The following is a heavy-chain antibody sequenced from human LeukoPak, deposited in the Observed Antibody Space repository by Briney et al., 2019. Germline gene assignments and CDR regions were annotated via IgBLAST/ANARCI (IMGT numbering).Heavy chain of an antibody. CDR1: GFTFSDYG. J-gene: IGHJ4*02. V-gene: IGHV3-30*03. CDR2: IIYDGSNE. D-gene: IGHD6-13*01. CDR3: ARDFSTTWSFDY. Sequence: GGSLRLSCAASGFTFSDYGMHWVRLAPGKGLEWVAVIIYDGSNEYYSDSVKGRFTISRDISKNTLFLQMNSLRAEDTAVYYCARDFSTTWSFDYWGQGALVTVSS.